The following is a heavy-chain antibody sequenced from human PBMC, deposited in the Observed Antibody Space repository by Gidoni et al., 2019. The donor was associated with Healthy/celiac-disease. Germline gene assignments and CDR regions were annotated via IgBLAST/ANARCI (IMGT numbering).Heavy chain of an antibody. V-gene: IGHV3-11*05. CDR3: ARVTNKEGYYGMDV. CDR1: GFTFSDYY. CDR2: ISSSSSYT. J-gene: IGHJ6*02. Sequence: QVQLVESGGGWVKPGGSLRLSCAASGFTFSDYYMSWIRQAPGKGLEWVSYISSSSSYTNYADSVKGRFTISRDNAKNSLYLQMNSLRAEDTAVYYCARVTNKEGYYGMDVWGQGTTVTVSS. D-gene: IGHD4-17*01.